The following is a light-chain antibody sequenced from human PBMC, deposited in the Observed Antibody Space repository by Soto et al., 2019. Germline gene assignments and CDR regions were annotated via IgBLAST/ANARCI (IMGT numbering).Light chain of an antibody. CDR2: GAS. Sequence: EIVVTQSPATLSVSPGERATLSCRASQSVSSSLAWYQQKPGQAPRLLINGASNRATGIPARFSGSGSGTEFSLTISSLQSEDFAVYYCQQYSDWPPTFGQGTKVDIK. J-gene: IGKJ1*01. CDR1: QSVSSS. V-gene: IGKV3-15*01. CDR3: QQYSDWPPT.